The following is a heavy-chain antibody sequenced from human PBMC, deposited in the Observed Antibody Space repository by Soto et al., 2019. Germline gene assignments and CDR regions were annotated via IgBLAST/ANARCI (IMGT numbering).Heavy chain of an antibody. CDR3: ARDRGTTWPYYFDY. J-gene: IGHJ4*02. V-gene: IGHV1-18*01. CDR2: ISAYNGNT. CDR1: GYTFTSYG. Sequence: GASVKVSCKASGYTFTSYGISWVRQAPGQGLEWMGWISAYNGNTNYAQKLQGRVTMTRDTSTSTAYMELSSLKSDDTAVYYCARDRGTTWPYYFDYWGQGTLVTVSS.